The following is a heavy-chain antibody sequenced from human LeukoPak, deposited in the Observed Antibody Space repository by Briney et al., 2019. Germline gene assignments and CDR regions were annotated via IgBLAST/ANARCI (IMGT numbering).Heavy chain of an antibody. J-gene: IGHJ5*02. CDR1: GLTFTDAW. CDR3: SVDGNLNCFDP. V-gene: IGHV3-15*01. CDR2: IKSRIDGGTT. Sequence: GGSLRLSCTASGLTFTDAWMIWVRQAPGKGREWVGRIKSRIDGGTTDFAAAMKGKFNSSRDEEKNKMYIQINSQKSEDTAVYYCSVDGNLNCFDPWGQGTLVTVSS. D-gene: IGHD2-15*01.